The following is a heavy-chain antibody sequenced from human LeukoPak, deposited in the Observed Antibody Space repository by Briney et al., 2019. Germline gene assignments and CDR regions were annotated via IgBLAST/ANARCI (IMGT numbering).Heavy chain of an antibody. CDR2: IYHSGST. CDR1: GFTFSSYAR. Sequence: GSLRLSCAPSGFTFSSYARSWVRQPPGQGLEGSGEIYHSGSTNYNPSLKSRVTISVDKSKNQFSLKLSSVTAADTAVYYCARDIDRYQATYGMDVWGQGTTVTVSS. D-gene: IGHD1-14*01. CDR3: ARDIDRYQATYGMDV. J-gene: IGHJ6*02. V-gene: IGHV4-4*02.